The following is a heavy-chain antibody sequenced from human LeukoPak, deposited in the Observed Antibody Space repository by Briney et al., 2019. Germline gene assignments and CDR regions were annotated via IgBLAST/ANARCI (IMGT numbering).Heavy chain of an antibody. CDR3: ARGRYYGSVFDY. CDR1: GGSFSGYY. CDR2: INHSGST. D-gene: IGHD3-10*01. V-gene: IGHV4-34*01. J-gene: IGHJ4*02. Sequence: SETLSLTCAVYGGSFSGYYWSWIRQPPGKGLEWIGEINHSGSTNYNPSLESRVTISVDTSKNQFSLKLSSVTAADTAVYYCARGRYYGSVFDYWGQGTLVTVSS.